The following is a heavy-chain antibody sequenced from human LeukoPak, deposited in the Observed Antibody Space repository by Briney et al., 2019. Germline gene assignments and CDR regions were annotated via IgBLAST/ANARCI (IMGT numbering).Heavy chain of an antibody. J-gene: IGHJ4*02. CDR3: AKDGYGDYSPDY. CDR1: GFTLSSYS. D-gene: IGHD4-17*01. V-gene: IGHV3-30*18. Sequence: PGGSLRLSCAASGFTLSSYSINWVRQAPGKGLEWVAVISYDGSNKYYADSVKGRFTISRDNSKNTLYLQMNSLRAEDTAVYYCAKDGYGDYSPDYWGQGTLVTVSS. CDR2: ISYDGSNK.